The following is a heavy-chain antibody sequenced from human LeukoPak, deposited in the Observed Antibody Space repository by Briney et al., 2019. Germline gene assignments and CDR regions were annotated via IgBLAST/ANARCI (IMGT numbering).Heavy chain of an antibody. CDR1: GFTFSSYW. CDR3: ARWELFDY. Sequence: PGGSLTLSCAASGFTFSSYWMTWVRQAPGKGLEWVSYISSSSSTIYYADSVKGRFTISRDNAKNSLYLQMNSLRAEDTAVYYCARWELFDYWGQGTLVTVSS. CDR2: ISSSSSTI. J-gene: IGHJ4*02. V-gene: IGHV3-48*01. D-gene: IGHD3-10*01.